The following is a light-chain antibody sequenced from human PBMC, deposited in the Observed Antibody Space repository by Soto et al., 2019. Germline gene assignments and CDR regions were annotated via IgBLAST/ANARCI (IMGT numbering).Light chain of an antibody. CDR1: QSVLYSSNNRNY. CDR3: QKYYTTPFD. Sequence: DIVMTQSPDSLAVSLGERATINCKSSQSVLYSSNNRNYLAWYQQKPGQSPKALIYWASTREPGVPDRFSGSGSGTEFTLTISSLQAEDVAVYHCQKYYTTPFDFGQGTRLEIK. J-gene: IGKJ5*01. CDR2: WAS. V-gene: IGKV4-1*01.